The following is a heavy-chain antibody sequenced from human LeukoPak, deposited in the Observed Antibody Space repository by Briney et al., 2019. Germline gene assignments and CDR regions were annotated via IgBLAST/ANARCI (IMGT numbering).Heavy chain of an antibody. CDR1: GFTFSSYE. CDR2: ISSSGGTI. Sequence: GGSLRLSCAASGFTFSSYEMNWVRHAPGKGLEWVSYISSSGGTIYYADSMKGRLTISRDNAKNSLYPQMNSLRAEDTAVYYCARDLNSWYRFDYWGQGTLVTVSS. CDR3: ARDLNSWYRFDY. D-gene: IGHD6-13*01. V-gene: IGHV3-48*03. J-gene: IGHJ4*02.